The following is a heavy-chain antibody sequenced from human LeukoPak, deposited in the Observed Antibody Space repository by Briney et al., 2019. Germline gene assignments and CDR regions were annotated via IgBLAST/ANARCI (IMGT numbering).Heavy chain of an antibody. Sequence: GGSLRLSCAASGFTFTSYAMSWVRQAPGKGLECVSAISGSGGTTYYANSVKGRFTISRDNSKNTLYLQMSSLRAEDTAVYYCAKPPRLQINWFDPWGQGTLVTVSS. V-gene: IGHV3-23*01. D-gene: IGHD4-11*01. CDR1: GFTFTSYA. J-gene: IGHJ5*02. CDR3: AKPPRLQINWFDP. CDR2: ISGSGGTT.